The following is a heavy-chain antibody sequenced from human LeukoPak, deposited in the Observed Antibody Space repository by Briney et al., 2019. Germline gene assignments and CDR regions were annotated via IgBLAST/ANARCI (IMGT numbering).Heavy chain of an antibody. D-gene: IGHD6-13*01. CDR3: ARDSSSWPLTCDY. CDR1: GFTFSSYW. Sequence: GGSLRLSCAASGFTFSSYWMTWVRQAPGKGLEWVANIKQDGSEKYYVDSVKGRFTISRDNAKNSLYLQMNSLRAEDTAVYYCARDSSSWPLTCDYWGQGTLVTVSS. V-gene: IGHV3-7*01. J-gene: IGHJ4*02. CDR2: IKQDGSEK.